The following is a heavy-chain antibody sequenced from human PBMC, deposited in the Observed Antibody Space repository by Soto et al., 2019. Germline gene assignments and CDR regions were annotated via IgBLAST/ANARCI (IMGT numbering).Heavy chain of an antibody. CDR2: VKSKSEGGTT. V-gene: IGHV3-15*05. CDR1: GFIVRDAW. Sequence: SLRFPGAASGFIVRDAWISWVRQAPGTGLEWIGRVKSKSEGGTTDYAALVKGRFTVSRDDSINTVSLQMYSLKMEDTAVYFCVSVSPFEYWGQGTLVTVSS. J-gene: IGHJ4*02. CDR3: VSVSPFEY.